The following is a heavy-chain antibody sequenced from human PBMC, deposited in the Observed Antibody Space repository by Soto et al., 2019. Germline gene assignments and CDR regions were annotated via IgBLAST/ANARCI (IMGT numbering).Heavy chain of an antibody. CDR3: ARAKKYLAYYYYMAV. D-gene: IGHD2-2*01. J-gene: IGHJ6*03. CDR1: GGSFSGYY. V-gene: IGHV4-34*01. CDR2: INHSGST. Sequence: SETLSLTCAVYGGSFSGYYWSWIRQPPGKGLEWIGEINHSGSTNYNPSLKSRVTISVDTSKNQFSLKLSSVTAADTAVYYCARAKKYLAYYYYMAVWGKGTTVTVSS.